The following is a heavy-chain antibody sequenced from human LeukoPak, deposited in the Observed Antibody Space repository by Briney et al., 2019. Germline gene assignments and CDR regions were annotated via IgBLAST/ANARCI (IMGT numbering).Heavy chain of an antibody. J-gene: IGHJ4*02. CDR1: GFTFSSYA. D-gene: IGHD3-22*01. CDR3: AKGFTSSGYYYNYFDY. CDR2: ISGSGGST. Sequence: AGRSLRLSCAASGFTFSSYAISWVRQAPGKGLEWVSAISGSGGSTYYADSVKGRFTISRDNSKNTLYLQMNSLRAEDTAVYYCAKGFTSSGYYYNYFDYWGQGTLVTVSS. V-gene: IGHV3-23*01.